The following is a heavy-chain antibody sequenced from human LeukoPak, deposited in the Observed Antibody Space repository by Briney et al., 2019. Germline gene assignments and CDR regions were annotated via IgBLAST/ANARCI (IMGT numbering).Heavy chain of an antibody. Sequence: GGSLRLSCAASGFTFSSYAMHWVRQAPGKGLEWVAVISYDGSNKYYADSVKGRFTIPRDNSKNTLYLQMNSLRAEDTAVYYCARDIDYGDFIDYWGQGTLVTVSS. D-gene: IGHD4-17*01. CDR1: GFTFSSYA. CDR3: ARDIDYGDFIDY. V-gene: IGHV3-30-3*01. J-gene: IGHJ4*02. CDR2: ISYDGSNK.